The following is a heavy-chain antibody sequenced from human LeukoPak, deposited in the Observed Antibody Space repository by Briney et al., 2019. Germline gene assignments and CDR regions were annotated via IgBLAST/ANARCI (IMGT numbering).Heavy chain of an antibody. CDR1: GGTFSSYA. CDR2: IIPIFGTA. V-gene: IGHV1-69*05. D-gene: IGHD1-26*01. Sequence: SVKVSCKXSGGTFSSYAISWVRQAPGQGLERMGRIIPIFGTANYAQKFQGRVTITTDESTSTAYMELSSLRSEDTAVYYCARVMGSGSTDYWGQGTLVTVSS. CDR3: ARVMGSGSTDY. J-gene: IGHJ4*02.